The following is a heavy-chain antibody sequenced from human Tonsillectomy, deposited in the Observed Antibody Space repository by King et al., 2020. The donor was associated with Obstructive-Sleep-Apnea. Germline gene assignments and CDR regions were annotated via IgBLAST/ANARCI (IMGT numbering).Heavy chain of an antibody. CDR2: IRDDGSNE. D-gene: IGHD6-6*01. J-gene: IGHJ4*02. CDR3: AKDNSNWSFDY. Sequence: VQLVESGGGVVQPGGSLRLSCAASGFTFSSSGMHWVRQAPGKGLEWVTFIRDDGSNEYYADSVKGRFSVSRDNSKNALFLQMNNLSAEDTAVYYCAKDNSNWSFDYWGQGILVTVSS. CDR1: GFTFSSSG. V-gene: IGHV3-30*02.